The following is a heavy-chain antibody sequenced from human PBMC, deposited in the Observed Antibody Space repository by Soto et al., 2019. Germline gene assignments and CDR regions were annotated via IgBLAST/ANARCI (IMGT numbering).Heavy chain of an antibody. CDR1: GGSFSGYY. J-gene: IGHJ6*02. Sequence: QVQLQQWGAGLLKPSETLSLTCAVYGGSFSGYYWSWIRQPPGKGLEWIGEINHSGSTNYNPSLKSRVTISVDTSKNQLSLKLSSVTAADTAVYYCARGSGWLTYGMDVWGQGTTVTVSS. CDR2: INHSGST. V-gene: IGHV4-34*01. D-gene: IGHD5-18*01. CDR3: ARGSGWLTYGMDV.